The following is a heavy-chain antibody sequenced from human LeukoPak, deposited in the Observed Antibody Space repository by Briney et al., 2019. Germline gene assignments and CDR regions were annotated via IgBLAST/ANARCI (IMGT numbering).Heavy chain of an antibody. CDR2: IYYSGST. CDR1: GGSISSSSYY. CDR3: ARHREWENWFDP. V-gene: IGHV4-39*01. D-gene: IGHD1-26*01. J-gene: IGHJ5*02. Sequence: PSETLSLTCTVSGGSISSSSYYWGWIRQPPGKGLEWIGSIYYSGSTYYNPSLKSRVTISVDTSKNQFSLKLSSVTAADTAVYYCARHREWENWFDPWGQGTLVTVSP.